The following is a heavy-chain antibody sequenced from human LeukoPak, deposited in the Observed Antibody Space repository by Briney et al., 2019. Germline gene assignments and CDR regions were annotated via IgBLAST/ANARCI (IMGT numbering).Heavy chain of an antibody. CDR1: GFTFSTYA. V-gene: IGHV3-23*01. J-gene: IGHJ4*02. Sequence: QPGGSLRLSCAASGFTFSTYAMSWVRQAPEKGLEWVSAISGSGGSTYYADSVKGRFTISRDNSKNTLYLQMNSLRVEDTAVYYCAKDLRSTLWLPYWGQGTLATVSS. CDR3: AKDLRSTLWLPY. D-gene: IGHD3-10*01. CDR2: ISGSGGST.